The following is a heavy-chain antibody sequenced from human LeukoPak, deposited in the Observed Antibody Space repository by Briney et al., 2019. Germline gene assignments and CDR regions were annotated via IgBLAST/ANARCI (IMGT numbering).Heavy chain of an antibody. Sequence: GGSLRLSCAASGFTFSSYSMNWVRQAPGKGLEWVSHISSSSSSIYYADSVKGRFTISRDNAKNSLYLQMNSLRAEDTAVYYCVRDWGYDSSGYWQKYFDTWGQGTLVTVSS. CDR3: VRDWGYDSSGYWQKYFDT. V-gene: IGHV3-48*01. D-gene: IGHD3-22*01. CDR2: ISSSSSSI. CDR1: GFTFSSYS. J-gene: IGHJ4*02.